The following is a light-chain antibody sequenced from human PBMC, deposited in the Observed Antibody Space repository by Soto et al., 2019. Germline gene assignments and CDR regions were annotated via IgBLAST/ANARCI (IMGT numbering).Light chain of an antibody. CDR3: VSYTTSSTLV. V-gene: IGLV2-14*01. CDR1: GSDIGADDY. Sequence: QSALTQPASVSGSPGQSITISCSGSGSDIGADDYVSWYQKYPGKAPKVIIYEGTYRPSGVSNRFSGSKSGNTASLTISGLQAEDEADYYCVSYTTSSTLVFGGGTKLTVL. J-gene: IGLJ3*02. CDR2: EGT.